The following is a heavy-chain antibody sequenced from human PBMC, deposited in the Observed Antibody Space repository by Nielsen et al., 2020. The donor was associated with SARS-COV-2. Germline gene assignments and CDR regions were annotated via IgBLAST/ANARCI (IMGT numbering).Heavy chain of an antibody. Sequence: GGSLRLSCAASGFSFSSYEMNWVRQAPGKGLEWIAYISRSSTTIYYADSVKGRFTITRDISKNTLYLQVNSLRAEDTAVYYCAKGSDCSSTSCPGDYYYGMDVWGQGTTVTVSS. D-gene: IGHD2-2*01. CDR2: ISRSSTTI. J-gene: IGHJ6*02. V-gene: IGHV3-48*01. CDR1: GFSFSSYE. CDR3: AKGSDCSSTSCPGDYYYGMDV.